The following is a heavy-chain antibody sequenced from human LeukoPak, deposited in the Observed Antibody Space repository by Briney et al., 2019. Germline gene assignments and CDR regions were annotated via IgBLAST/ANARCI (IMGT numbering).Heavy chain of an antibody. CDR2: IMIGGDGK. V-gene: IGHV3-23*01. D-gene: IGHD2-2*01. J-gene: IGHJ4*02. CDR1: GCTFNNYA. Sequence: GGSLRLSCAGSGCTFNNYAMSWVRRAPRKGLEWVSTIMIGGDGKHYADSVKGRFTISRDRSESTLYLQMNGVRADDTAVYYCVRAAPRDCSPASCSLFDTWGQGTLVTVSS. CDR3: VRAAPRDCSPASCSLFDT.